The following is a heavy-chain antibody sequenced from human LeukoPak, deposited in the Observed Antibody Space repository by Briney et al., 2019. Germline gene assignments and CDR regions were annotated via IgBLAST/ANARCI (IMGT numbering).Heavy chain of an antibody. V-gene: IGHV3-66*03. Sequence: GGSLRLSCAVSGFSVSDYYMSWVRQAPGKGLEWVGLIRDSGEAFYADFARGRFAISRDESEITLYLQMNSLRVEDTAVYFCARDRAANQDWVEFDPWGQGTPVIVSS. J-gene: IGHJ5*02. CDR1: GFSVSDYY. CDR3: ARDRAANQDWVEFDP. CDR2: IRDSGEA. D-gene: IGHD3/OR15-3a*01.